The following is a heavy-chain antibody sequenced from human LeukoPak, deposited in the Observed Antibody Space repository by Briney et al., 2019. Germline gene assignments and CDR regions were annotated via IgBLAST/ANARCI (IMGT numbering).Heavy chain of an antibody. CDR3: ARGVVIPNAFDI. CDR2: ISSSSSYI. J-gene: IGHJ3*02. CDR1: GFTFSSYS. D-gene: IGHD3-22*01. V-gene: IGHV3-21*01. Sequence: GGSLRLSCAASGFTFSSYSMNWVRQAPGKGLEWVSSISSSSSYIYYADSVKGRFTISRDNAKNSLYLQMNSLRAEDTAVYYCARGVVIPNAFDIWGQGTMFTVSS.